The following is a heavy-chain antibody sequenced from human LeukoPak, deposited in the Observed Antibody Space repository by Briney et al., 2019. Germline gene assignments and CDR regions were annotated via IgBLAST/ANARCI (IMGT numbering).Heavy chain of an antibody. Sequence: PGGSLRLSCAASGFTFSSYSMNWVRQAPGKGLEWVSSISSSSSYIYYADSVKGRFTISRDNAKSSLYLQMNSLRAEDTAVYYCARDSMWDTAMVTPCFDYWGQGTLVTVSS. CDR2: ISSSSSYI. CDR1: GFTFSSYS. J-gene: IGHJ4*02. D-gene: IGHD5-18*01. V-gene: IGHV3-21*01. CDR3: ARDSMWDTAMVTPCFDY.